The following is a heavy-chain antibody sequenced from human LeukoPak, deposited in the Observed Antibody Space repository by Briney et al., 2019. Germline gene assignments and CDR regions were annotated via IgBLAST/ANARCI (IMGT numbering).Heavy chain of an antibody. CDR3: ARHYYFDY. CDR2: ISPGDSDA. CDR1: GYSFTTYY. V-gene: IGHV5-51*01. Sequence: GESLKISCKGSGYSFTTYYIAWVRQLPGKGLEWMGFISPGDSDARYCPSFEGQVTISADKSINTAYLQWSSLKPSDTAMYYCARHYYFDYWGQGTLVTVPS. J-gene: IGHJ4*02.